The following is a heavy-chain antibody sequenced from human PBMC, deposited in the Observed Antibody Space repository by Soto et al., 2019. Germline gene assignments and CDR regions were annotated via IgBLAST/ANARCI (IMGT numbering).Heavy chain of an antibody. V-gene: IGHV3-21*01. CDR3: ARTPYCSSTSCYRDYYMDV. CDR2: ISSSSSYI. D-gene: IGHD2-2*02. J-gene: IGHJ6*03. CDR1: GFTFSSYS. Sequence: PGGSLRLSCAASGFTFSSYSMNWVRQAPGKGLEWVSSISSSSSYIYYADSVKGRFTISRDNAKNSLYLQMNSLRAEDTAVYYCARTPYCSSTSCYRDYYMDVWGKGTTVTVSS.